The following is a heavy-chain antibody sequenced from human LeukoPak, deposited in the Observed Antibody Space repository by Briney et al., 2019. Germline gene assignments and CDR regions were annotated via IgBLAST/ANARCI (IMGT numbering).Heavy chain of an antibody. D-gene: IGHD6-13*01. CDR3: ASSIAAAGIGLNTFDI. CDR1: GYSFSTYR. V-gene: IGHV5-10-1*01. J-gene: IGHJ3*02. Sequence: GESLKISCKGSGYSFSTYRISWVRQMPGKGLEWMGKIDPSDFYTDYSPSFQGHVTISADTSINTAFLEWSSLKTSDTAIYYCASSIAAAGIGLNTFDIWGQGTVVAVSS. CDR2: IDPSDFYT.